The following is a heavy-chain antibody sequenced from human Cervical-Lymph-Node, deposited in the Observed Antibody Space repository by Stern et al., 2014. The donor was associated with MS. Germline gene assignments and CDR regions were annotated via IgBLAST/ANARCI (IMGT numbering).Heavy chain of an antibody. J-gene: IGHJ4*02. CDR2: IYTRGST. D-gene: IGHD3-22*01. V-gene: IGHV4-61*02. CDR3: AREGSGYQADFDY. CDR1: GGSISSGSYY. Sequence: QLQLQESGPGLVKPSQTLSLTCTVSGGSISSGSYYWSWIRQPAGKGLEWIGRIYTRGSTNYNPSLQSRVTISVDTSQNQVSLTLSSVTAADTAVYYCAREGSGYQADFDYWGQGTLVTVSS.